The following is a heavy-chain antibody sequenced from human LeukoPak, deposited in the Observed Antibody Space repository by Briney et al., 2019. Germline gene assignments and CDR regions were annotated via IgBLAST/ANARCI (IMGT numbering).Heavy chain of an antibody. J-gene: IGHJ6*02. D-gene: IGHD4-23*01. CDR1: GYTFTDYY. Sequence: ASVKVSCKASGYTFTDYYMHWVRQAPGQGLEWMGWINPNSGGTNYVQKFQGWVTMTRDTSISTAYMELSRLRSDDTAVYYCARGEGYGGIYGMDVWGQGTTVTVSS. CDR3: ARGEGYGGIYGMDV. CDR2: INPNSGGT. V-gene: IGHV1-2*04.